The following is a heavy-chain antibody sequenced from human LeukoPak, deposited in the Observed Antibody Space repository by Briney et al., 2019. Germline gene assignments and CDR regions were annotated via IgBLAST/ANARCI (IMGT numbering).Heavy chain of an antibody. D-gene: IGHD3-16*01. Sequence: ASVKVSCKASGYTFTSYYMHWVRQAPGQGLEWMGIINPSGGSTSYAQKFQGRVTMTEDTSPDTAYMELSSLRSEDTAVYYCVKLSEAQLGRRQYYFDYWGQGTLVTVSS. J-gene: IGHJ4*02. CDR3: VKLSEAQLGRRQYYFDY. CDR2: INPSGGST. CDR1: GYTFTSYY. V-gene: IGHV1-46*01.